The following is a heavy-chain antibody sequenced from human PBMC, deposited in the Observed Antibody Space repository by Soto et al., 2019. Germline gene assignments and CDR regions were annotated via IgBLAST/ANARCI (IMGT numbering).Heavy chain of an antibody. CDR1: GGSISSGDYY. CDR2: IYYSGST. V-gene: IGHV4-30-4*01. CDR3: AREPQTGYYFDY. Sequence: PSETLSLTCTVSGGSISSGDYYWSWIRQPPGKGLEWIGYIYYSGSTYYNPSLKSRVTISVDTSKNQFSLKLSSVTAADTAVYYCAREPQTGYYFDYWGQGTLVTVSS. J-gene: IGHJ4*02.